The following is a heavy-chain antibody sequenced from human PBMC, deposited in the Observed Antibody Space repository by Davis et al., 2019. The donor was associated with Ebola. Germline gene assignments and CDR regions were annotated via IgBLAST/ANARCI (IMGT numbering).Heavy chain of an antibody. V-gene: IGHV4-4*02. D-gene: IGHD3-16*01. CDR2: IYHSGST. CDR3: ARVPDLGGEPHSRGYYFDY. Sequence: PSETLSLTCAVSGGSISSSNWWSWVRQPPGKGLEWIGEIYHSGSTNYNPSLKSRVTISVDKSKNQFSLKLSAVTAVDTAVYYCARVPDLGGEPHSRGYYFDYWGQGTLVTVSS. CDR1: GGSISSSNW. J-gene: IGHJ4*02.